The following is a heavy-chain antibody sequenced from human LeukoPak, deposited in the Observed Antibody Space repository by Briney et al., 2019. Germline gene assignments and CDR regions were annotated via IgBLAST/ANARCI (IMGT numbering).Heavy chain of an antibody. V-gene: IGHV4-34*01. Sequence: SETLSLTCAVFGGSFSGYYWSWIRPPPGEGLEWIGEINHSGSTNYNPSLKSRVTISVDTSKNQFSLKLSSVTSADTAVYYCASVKGWVFDYWGQGTLVTVSS. J-gene: IGHJ4*02. CDR3: ASVKGWVFDY. CDR1: GGSFSGYY. CDR2: INHSGST. D-gene: IGHD6-19*01.